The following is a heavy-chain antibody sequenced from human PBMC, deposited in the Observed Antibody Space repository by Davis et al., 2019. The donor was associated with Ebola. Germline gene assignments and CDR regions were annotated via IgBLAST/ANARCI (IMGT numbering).Heavy chain of an antibody. Sequence: SETLSLTCTVSGGSVSSGTNYWSWIRQSPGKGLEWIGYIYHSGSTIYNPSLKSPVTISLDMSKIQFSMKLNSVNAADTALDYCARVLGNGDLLLDYWGQGTLVTVSS. J-gene: IGHJ4*02. CDR1: GGSVSSGTNY. CDR3: ARVLGNGDLLLDY. D-gene: IGHD4-17*01. CDR2: IYHSGST. V-gene: IGHV4-61*01.